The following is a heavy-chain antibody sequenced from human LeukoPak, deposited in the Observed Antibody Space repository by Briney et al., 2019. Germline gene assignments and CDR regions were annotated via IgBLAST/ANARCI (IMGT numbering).Heavy chain of an antibody. CDR3: VRQIAVAGRTTSEDWSYIDV. V-gene: IGHV5-51*01. J-gene: IGHJ6*03. Sequence: PGESLKISCQASGYTFDRSWIGWVRQMPGKGFQWLGIVYPRDSDTRYSPSVQGHVTITADTSIDTAYLQWRSLRASDTANYFCVRQIAVAGRTTSEDWSYIDVLGKGPALTVSS. CDR1: GYTFDRSW. D-gene: IGHD6-19*01. CDR2: VYPRDSDT.